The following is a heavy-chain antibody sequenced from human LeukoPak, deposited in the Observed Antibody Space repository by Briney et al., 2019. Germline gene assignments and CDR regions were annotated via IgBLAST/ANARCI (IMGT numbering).Heavy chain of an antibody. J-gene: IGHJ6*02. Sequence: SETLSLTCTVSGGSVSSSSHYWNWIRQPPGKGLEWIGSIYYSGSTNYNPSLQSRVTISVDTSKNQFSLRLSSVTAADTAVYYCASSNYLDYYYGMDVWGQGTTVTVSS. V-gene: IGHV4-39*07. D-gene: IGHD4-11*01. CDR2: IYYSGST. CDR1: GGSVSSSSHY. CDR3: ASSNYLDYYYGMDV.